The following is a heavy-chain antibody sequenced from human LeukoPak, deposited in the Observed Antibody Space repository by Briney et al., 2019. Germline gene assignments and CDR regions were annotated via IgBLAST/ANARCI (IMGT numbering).Heavy chain of an antibody. D-gene: IGHD3-22*01. Sequence: KASETLSLSCTVSGASISSYYWSWLRQPPGKGLEWLGYIYYSGSTNHNPSLKSRATISVDTSKNQFSLKLSSVTAADTAVYYCARGYSPFDYWGQGTLVPVSS. CDR3: ARGYSPFDY. CDR2: IYYSGST. CDR1: GASISSYY. J-gene: IGHJ4*02. V-gene: IGHV4-59*08.